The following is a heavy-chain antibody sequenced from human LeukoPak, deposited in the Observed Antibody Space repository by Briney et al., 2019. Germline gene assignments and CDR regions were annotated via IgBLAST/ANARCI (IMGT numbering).Heavy chain of an antibody. D-gene: IGHD6-19*01. V-gene: IGHV4-59*01. Sequence: PSETLSPTCTVSGGSISSYYWSWIRQPPGKGLEWIGYIYYSGSTNYNPSLKSRVTISVDTSKNQFSLKLSSVTAADTAVYYCARDIAVAGRAWGMDVWGQGTTVTVSS. CDR2: IYYSGST. CDR1: GGSISSYY. CDR3: ARDIAVAGRAWGMDV. J-gene: IGHJ6*02.